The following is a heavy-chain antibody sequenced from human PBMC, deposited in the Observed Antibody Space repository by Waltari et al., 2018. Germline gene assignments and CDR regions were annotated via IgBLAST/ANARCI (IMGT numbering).Heavy chain of an antibody. CDR3: ARDMDCTDGNCDYKWFDS. CDR1: AASISSYY. CDR2: IYFSGST. D-gene: IGHD2-15*01. J-gene: IGHJ5*01. Sequence: QVRLQESGPGLVKPSETLSLTCTVSAASISSYYWSWIRQPPGKGLEWIAYIYFSGSTSYNPSLKSRVAISGDTSKKQFSLRLSSVTAADTAEYFCARDMDCTDGNCDYKWFDSWGPGTPVTVSS. V-gene: IGHV4-59*01.